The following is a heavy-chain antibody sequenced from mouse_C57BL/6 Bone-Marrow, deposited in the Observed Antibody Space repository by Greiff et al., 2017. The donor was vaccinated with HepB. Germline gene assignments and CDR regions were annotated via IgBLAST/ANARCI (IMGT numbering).Heavy chain of an antibody. V-gene: IGHV1-81*01. Sequence: QVQLQQSGAELARPGASVKLSCKASGYTFTSYGISWVKQRTGQGLEWIGEIYPRSGNTYYNEKFKGKATLTADKSSSTAYMELRSLTSEDSAVYFCARKDPSLGNYYAMDYWGQGTSVTVSS. D-gene: IGHD2-1*01. J-gene: IGHJ4*01. CDR3: ARKDPSLGNYYAMDY. CDR2: IYPRSGNT. CDR1: GYTFTSYG.